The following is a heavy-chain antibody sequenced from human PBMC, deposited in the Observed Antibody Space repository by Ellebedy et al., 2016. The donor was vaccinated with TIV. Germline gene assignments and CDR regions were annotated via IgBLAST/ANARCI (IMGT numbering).Heavy chain of an antibody. D-gene: IGHD2-15*01. CDR2: IRYDGSNR. Sequence: PGGSLRLSCEASGFTFSSYGMHWVRQAPGKGLVWVAFIRYDGSNRYHAGSVKGRFTISRDNSKNTLYLRMSSLRAEDTAVYYCTRANPDCSGGGCYSDVYNWVDPWGQGALVTVAS. CDR3: TRANPDCSGGGCYSDVYNWVDP. CDR1: GFTFSSYG. J-gene: IGHJ5*02. V-gene: IGHV3-30*02.